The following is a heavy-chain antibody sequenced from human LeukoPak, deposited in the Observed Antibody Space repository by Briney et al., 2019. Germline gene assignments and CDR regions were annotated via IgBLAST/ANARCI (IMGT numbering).Heavy chain of an antibody. D-gene: IGHD2-8*01. CDR1: GGSISSHY. Sequence: SETLPLTCTVSGGSISSHYWSWIRQPPGKGLEWIGYIYYSGSTNYNPSLKSRVTISVETSKNQFSLKLSSVTAADTAVYYCARGDERAYAIDYWGQGTLVTVSS. V-gene: IGHV4-59*11. CDR3: ARGDERAYAIDY. CDR2: IYYSGST. J-gene: IGHJ4*02.